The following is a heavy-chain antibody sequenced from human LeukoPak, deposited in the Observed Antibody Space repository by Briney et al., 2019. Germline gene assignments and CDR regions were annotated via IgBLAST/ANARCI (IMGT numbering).Heavy chain of an antibody. Sequence: GGSLRLSCAASGFSFNSDWMDWVRQAPGKGLEWVANIKHDESEKNYLDSVKGRFTISRDNSKNTLYLQMNSLRAEDTAVYYCARHDFWSGYIDYWGQGTLVTVSS. CDR2: IKHDESEK. CDR3: ARHDFWSGYIDY. D-gene: IGHD3-3*01. CDR1: GFSFNSDW. J-gene: IGHJ4*02. V-gene: IGHV3-7*03.